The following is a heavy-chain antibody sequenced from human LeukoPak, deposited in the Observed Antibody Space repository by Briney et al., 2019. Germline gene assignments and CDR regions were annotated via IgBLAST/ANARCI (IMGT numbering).Heavy chain of an antibody. V-gene: IGHV1-8*01. CDR3: ARGSYYDFWSGPMPLDY. CDR1: GYTFTSYD. D-gene: IGHD3-3*01. J-gene: IGHJ4*02. Sequence: GASVKVSCKASGYTFTSYDINWVRQATGQGLEWMGWMSPNSGNTGYAQKFQGRVTMTRNTSISTAYMELSSLRSEDTAVYYCARGSYYDFWSGPMPLDYWGQGTLVTVSS. CDR2: MSPNSGNT.